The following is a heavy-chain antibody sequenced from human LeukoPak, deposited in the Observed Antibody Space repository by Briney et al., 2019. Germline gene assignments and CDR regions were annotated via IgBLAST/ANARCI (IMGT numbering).Heavy chain of an antibody. V-gene: IGHV1-46*01. CDR1: GYTFTSYY. Sequence: ASVKVSCKASGYTFTSYYMHWVRQAPGQGLEWMGIINPSGGSTGYAQKFQGRVTMTRDMSTSTVYMELSSLRAEDTAVYYCARDLPRGGAVAGTLIYWGQGTLVTVSS. D-gene: IGHD6-19*01. CDR2: INPSGGST. CDR3: ARDLPRGGAVAGTLIY. J-gene: IGHJ4*02.